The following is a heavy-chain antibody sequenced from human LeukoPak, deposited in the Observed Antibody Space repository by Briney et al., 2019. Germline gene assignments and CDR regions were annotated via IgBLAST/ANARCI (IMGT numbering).Heavy chain of an antibody. CDR1: GGSISTYY. J-gene: IGHJ4*02. CDR2: VYYTGRT. CDR3: ARSYGDSLNFDY. Sequence: SETLSLTCTVSGGSISTYYWSWIRQPPGKGLEWIGHVYYTGRTNYNFSLKSRVTISVDTSKNQFSLNLSSVTAADTAVYYCARSYGDSLNFDYWGQGTLIPVSS. V-gene: IGHV4-59*13. D-gene: IGHD4-17*01.